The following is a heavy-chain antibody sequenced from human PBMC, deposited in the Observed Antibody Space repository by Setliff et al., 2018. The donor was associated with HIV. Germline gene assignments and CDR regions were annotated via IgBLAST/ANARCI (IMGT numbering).Heavy chain of an antibody. V-gene: IGHV4-61*09. CDR1: GGSMNSDSYS. D-gene: IGHD3-3*01. CDR3: ARAITIGVSAVFFDP. Sequence: SETLSLTCTVSGGSMNSDSYSWTWLRQPAGKGPELIGHIYVGGSVIYNPSLASRVTISMVPSKNQFSLDLSSVTAADTAKYYCARAITIGVSAVFFDPWGQGRPVTVS. J-gene: IGHJ5*02. CDR2: IYVGGSV.